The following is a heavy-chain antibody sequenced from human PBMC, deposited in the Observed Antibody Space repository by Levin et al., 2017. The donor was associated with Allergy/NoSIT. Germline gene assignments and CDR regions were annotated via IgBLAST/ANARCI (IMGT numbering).Heavy chain of an antibody. CDR2: IYSGGST. Sequence: GESLKISCAVSGFTISSKFMIWVRQAPGKGLEWVSVIYSGGSTSYADSVRGRFTISRDTSKNTLYLQMNSLRAEDTAVYYCARGDVDYYERSGYYAYYFDYWGQGTLVTVSS. D-gene: IGHD3-22*01. CDR1: GFTISSKF. CDR3: ARGDVDYYERSGYYAYYFDY. V-gene: IGHV3-53*01. J-gene: IGHJ4*02.